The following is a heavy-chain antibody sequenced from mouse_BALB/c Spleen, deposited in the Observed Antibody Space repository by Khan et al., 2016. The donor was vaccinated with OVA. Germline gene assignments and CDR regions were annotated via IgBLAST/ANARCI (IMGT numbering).Heavy chain of an antibody. CDR3: VREGAYHRNDGWFAY. CDR2: INPSNDYT. Sequence: QVQLQQSGAELARPGASVKMSCKASGYTFTSYTIHWIKKRPGQGLEWIGYINPSNDYTNYNQKFKDKATLTTDKSSTTAYLRLSSLTSDDSAVYNCVREGAYHRNDGWFAYWGQGTLVTVSA. J-gene: IGHJ3*01. CDR1: GYTFTSYT. V-gene: IGHV1-4*01. D-gene: IGHD2-14*01.